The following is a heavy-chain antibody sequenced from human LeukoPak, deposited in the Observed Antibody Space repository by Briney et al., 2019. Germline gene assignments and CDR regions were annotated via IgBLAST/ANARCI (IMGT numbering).Heavy chain of an antibody. V-gene: IGHV3-48*03. CDR1: GFTFSSYE. CDR3: AKFSRATDSY. D-gene: IGHD2-15*01. J-gene: IGHJ4*02. Sequence: PGGSLRLSCAASGFTFSSYEMNWVLQAPGKGLEWVSYISSSGSTIFYADSVKGRFTISRDNAKNSLYLQMDSLRAEDTAVYYCAKFSRATDSYWGQGTLVTVSS. CDR2: ISSSGSTI.